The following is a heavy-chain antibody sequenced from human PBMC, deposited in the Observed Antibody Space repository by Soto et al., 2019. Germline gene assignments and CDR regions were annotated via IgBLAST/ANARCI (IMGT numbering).Heavy chain of an antibody. J-gene: IGHJ3*02. CDR2: INPNSGGT. CDR3: ARARTESSGYYKGFAFDI. CDR1: GYTFTGYY. Sequence: ASVKVSCKASGYTFTGYYMHWVRQAPGQGLEWMGWINPNSGGTNYAQKFQGWVTMTRDTSISTAYMELSRLRSDDTAVYYCARARTESSGYYKGFAFDIWGKGKMVTVSS. V-gene: IGHV1-2*04. D-gene: IGHD3-22*01.